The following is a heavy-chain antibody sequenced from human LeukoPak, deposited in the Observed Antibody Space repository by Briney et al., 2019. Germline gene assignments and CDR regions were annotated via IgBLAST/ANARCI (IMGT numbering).Heavy chain of an antibody. Sequence: PGGSLRLSCAASGFTFSSYSMNWVRQAPGKGLEWGSSISSSSSYIYYADSVKGRFTISRDNAKNSLYLQMNSLRAEDTAVYYCARGHGSSDAFDIWGQGTMVTVSS. CDR3: ARGHGSSDAFDI. D-gene: IGHD1-26*01. CDR2: ISSSSSYI. CDR1: GFTFSSYS. V-gene: IGHV3-21*01. J-gene: IGHJ3*02.